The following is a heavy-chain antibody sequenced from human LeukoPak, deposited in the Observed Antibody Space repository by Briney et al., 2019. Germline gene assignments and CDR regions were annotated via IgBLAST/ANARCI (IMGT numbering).Heavy chain of an antibody. CDR2: INHSGST. Sequence: SETLSLTCAVYGGSFSGYYWSWIRQPPGKGLEWIGEINHSGSTNYNPSLKSRVTISVDTSKNQFSLKLSSVTAADTAVHYCARGRGYDYVWGSYRYHYYGMDVWGQGTTVTVSS. J-gene: IGHJ6*02. D-gene: IGHD3-16*02. CDR3: ARGRGYDYVWGSYRYHYYGMDV. CDR1: GGSFSGYY. V-gene: IGHV4-34*01.